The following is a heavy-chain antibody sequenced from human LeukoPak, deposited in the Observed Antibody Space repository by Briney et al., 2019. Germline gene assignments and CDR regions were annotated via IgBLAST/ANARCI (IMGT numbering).Heavy chain of an antibody. Sequence: GGSRRLSCAASGFTFSNAWMSWVRQAPGKGLEWVGRIKSKTDGGTTDYAAPVKGRFTISRDDSKNTLYLQMNSLKTEDTAIYYCTKTYYYGSGSLDYWGQGTLVTVSS. CDR2: IKSKTDGGTT. CDR1: GFTFSNAW. D-gene: IGHD3-10*01. J-gene: IGHJ4*02. V-gene: IGHV3-15*01. CDR3: TKTYYYGSGSLDY.